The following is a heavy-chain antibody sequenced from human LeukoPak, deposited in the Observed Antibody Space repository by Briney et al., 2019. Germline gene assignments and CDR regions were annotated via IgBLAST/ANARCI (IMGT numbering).Heavy chain of an antibody. D-gene: IGHD2-2*03. J-gene: IGHJ4*02. Sequence: SQTLSLTCAISGDSVSSNSAAWNWIRQSPSRGLEWLGRTYYRSKWYNDYAVSVKSRITINPDTSKNQFSLQLNSVTPEDTAVYYCARVGRGDCSSTSCSWDYDFYNNWGQGTLVTVSS. V-gene: IGHV6-1*01. CDR2: TYYRSKWYN. CDR3: ARVGRGDCSSTSCSWDYDFYNN. CDR1: GDSVSSNSAA.